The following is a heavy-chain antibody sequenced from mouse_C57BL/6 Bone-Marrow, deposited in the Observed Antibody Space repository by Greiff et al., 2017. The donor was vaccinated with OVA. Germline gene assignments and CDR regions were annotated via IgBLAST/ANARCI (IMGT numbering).Heavy chain of an antibody. V-gene: IGHV10-1*01. CDR1: GFSFNTYA. J-gene: IGHJ4*01. Sequence: EVKLVESGGGLVQPKGSLKLSCAASGFSFNTYAMNWVRQAPGKGLEWVARIRSKSNNYATYYADSVKDRFTISRDDSESMLYLQMNNVKTEDTAMYYCVRYGRMDYWGQGNSVTVSS. CDR3: VRYGRMDY. D-gene: IGHD1-1*01. CDR2: IRSKSNNYAT.